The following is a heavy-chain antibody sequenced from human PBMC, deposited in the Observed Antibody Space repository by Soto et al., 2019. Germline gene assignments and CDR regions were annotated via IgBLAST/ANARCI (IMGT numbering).Heavy chain of an antibody. CDR3: ARRNNLSSSNDY. D-gene: IGHD2-2*01. Sequence: SETLSLTCTVSGASITTYYWSWIRQPPGKGLEWIGYIYHSGSTNYNPSLKSRVTISVDTAKNQFSLKLSSVTAADTAIYYCARRNNLSSSNDYWGQGTLVTVSS. CDR2: IYHSGST. V-gene: IGHV4-59*01. CDR1: GASITTYY. J-gene: IGHJ4*02.